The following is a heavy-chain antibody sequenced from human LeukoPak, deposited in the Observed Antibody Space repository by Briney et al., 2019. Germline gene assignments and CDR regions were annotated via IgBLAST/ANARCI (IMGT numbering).Heavy chain of an antibody. D-gene: IGHD4-17*01. CDR2: IYYSGST. J-gene: IGHJ4*02. V-gene: IGHV4-30-4*08. Sequence: LRLSCAASGTTFSSYAMSWVRQPPGKGLEWIGYIYYSGSTYYNPSLKSRVTISVDTSKNQFSLKLSSVTAADTAVYYCARNDYGDYASDYWGQGTLVTVSS. CDR1: GTTFSSYA. CDR3: ARNDYGDYASDY.